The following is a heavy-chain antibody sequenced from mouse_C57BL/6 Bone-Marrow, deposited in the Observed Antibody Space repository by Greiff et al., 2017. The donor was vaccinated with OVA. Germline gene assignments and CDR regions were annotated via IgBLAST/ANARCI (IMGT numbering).Heavy chain of an antibody. V-gene: IGHV1-66*01. CDR2: IYPGSGNT. CDR1: GYSFTSYY. D-gene: IGHD2-5*01. J-gene: IGHJ2*01. Sequence: VQGVESGPELVKPGASVKISCKASGYSFTSYYIHWVKQRPGQGLEWIGWIYPGSGNTKYNEKFKGKATLTADTSSSTAYMQLSSLTSEDSAVYYCAGENYSNFLWGQGTTLTVSS. CDR3: AGENYSNFL.